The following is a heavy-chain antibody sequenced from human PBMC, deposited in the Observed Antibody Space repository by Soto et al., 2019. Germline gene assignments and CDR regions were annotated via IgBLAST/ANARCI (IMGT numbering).Heavy chain of an antibody. CDR3: TTDSTQTFCDGGPCYSVLTKIHDS. D-gene: IGHD2-15*01. V-gene: IGHV3-15*01. CDR2: IKSKVAGGTT. Sequence: EVQLVESGGGLVKPGGSLRLSCAASGFTFNNVWMSWVRQAPGQRLERVGRIKSKVAGGTTDYSAPVQGRFTISRDDSKNTVHLQMNRLKTEDTAVYYCTTDSTQTFCDGGPCYSVLTKIHDSWGQGTLVTVSS. CDR1: GFTFNNVW. J-gene: IGHJ4*02.